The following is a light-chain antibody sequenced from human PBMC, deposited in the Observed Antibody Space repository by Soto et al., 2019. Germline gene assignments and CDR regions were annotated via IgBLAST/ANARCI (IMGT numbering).Light chain of an antibody. CDR3: SSYTATNTLVV. J-gene: IGLJ1*01. CDR1: RSDVGNYDY. CDR2: AVS. V-gene: IGLV2-14*01. Sequence: QSALTQPASVSGSPGQSITISCTGARSDVGNYDYVSWYQQHPGKAPKLIMYAVSHRPSGVSSRFSGSKSGNTASLTISGLQAEDEAAYHCSSYTATNTLVVFGTGTKVTVL.